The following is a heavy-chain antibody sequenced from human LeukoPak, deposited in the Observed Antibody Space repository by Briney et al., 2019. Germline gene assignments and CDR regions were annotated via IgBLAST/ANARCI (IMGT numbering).Heavy chain of an antibody. D-gene: IGHD2-15*01. CDR2: IEPAGSAT. CDR3: GRFGYVAAVDS. J-gene: IGHJ4*02. Sequence: GGSLRLSCAASGFTFSSHWMTWVRQAPGKGLEWVANIEPAGSATYYVDSVKGRFTISRDNAKNLLYLQMNSLRAEDSAVYHCGRFGYVAAVDSWGQGALVTVSS. CDR1: GFTFSSHW. V-gene: IGHV3-7*01.